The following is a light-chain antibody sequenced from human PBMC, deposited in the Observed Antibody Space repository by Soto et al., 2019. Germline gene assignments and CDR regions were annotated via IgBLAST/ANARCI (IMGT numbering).Light chain of an antibody. CDR1: SSNIGSNT. CDR2: SND. CDR3: AAWDDTLNGYV. Sequence: QSVLTQPPSASGTPWQRVTISCSGSSSNIGSNTVNWYQQLSGTAPKLLIYSNDQRPSGVPDRFSGSKSGTSASLAISGLQSEDEADYYCAAWDDTLNGYVFGAGTKVTVL. J-gene: IGLJ1*01. V-gene: IGLV1-44*01.